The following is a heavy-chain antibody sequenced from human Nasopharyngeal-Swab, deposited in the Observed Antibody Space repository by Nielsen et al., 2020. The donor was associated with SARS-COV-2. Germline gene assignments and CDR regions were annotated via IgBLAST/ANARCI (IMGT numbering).Heavy chain of an antibody. CDR3: AHRLLELLAFDI. Sequence: SGPTLVQPPQTLTLTCTFSGFSLSSSGVGVGWIRQPPGKALEWLANIYWNDGNRYSPSLKSRVTISKDTPANAVVLTLTNMDPVDTATYYCAHRLLELLAFDIWGQGTMVTVSS. CDR1: GFSLSSSGVG. V-gene: IGHV2-5*01. CDR2: IYWNDGN. J-gene: IGHJ3*02. D-gene: IGHD1-7*01.